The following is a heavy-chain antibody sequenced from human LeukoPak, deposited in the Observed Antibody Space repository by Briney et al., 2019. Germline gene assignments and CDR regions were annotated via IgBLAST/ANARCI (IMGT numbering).Heavy chain of an antibody. V-gene: IGHV4-39*01. Sequence: PSETLSLTCTVSGGSISSSSYYWGWIRQPPGKGLEWIGSIYYSGSTYYNPSLKSLVTISVDTSKNQFSLKLSSVTAADTAVYYCARQAQVKGVWFGELFSDAFDIWGQGTMVTVSS. CDR3: ARQAQVKGVWFGELFSDAFDI. J-gene: IGHJ3*02. CDR2: IYYSGST. CDR1: GGSISSSSYY. D-gene: IGHD3-10*01.